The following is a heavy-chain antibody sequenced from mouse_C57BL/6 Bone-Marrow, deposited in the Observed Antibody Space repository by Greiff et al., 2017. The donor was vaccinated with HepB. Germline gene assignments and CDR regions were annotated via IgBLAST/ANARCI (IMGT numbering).Heavy chain of an antibody. CDR2: IYPGDGDT. V-gene: IGHV1-80*01. CDR1: GYAFSSYW. J-gene: IGHJ4*01. CDR3: ARSPYAMDY. Sequence: QVQLQQSGAELVKPGASVKISCKASGYAFSSYWMNWVKQRPGKGLEWIGQIYPGDGDTNYNGKFKGKATLTADKSSSTTSEDSAVYFCARSPYAMDYWGQGTSVTVSS.